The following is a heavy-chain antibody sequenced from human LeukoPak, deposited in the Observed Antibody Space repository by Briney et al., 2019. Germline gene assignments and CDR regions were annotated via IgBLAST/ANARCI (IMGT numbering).Heavy chain of an antibody. Sequence: ASVKVSCKASGGTFSSYAISWVRQAPGQGLEWMGRIIPIPGIANYAQKFQGRVTITADKSTSTAYMELSSLRSEDTAVYYCARVMGRTGATSDYYYYMDVWGKGTTVTVSS. V-gene: IGHV1-69*04. CDR2: IIPIPGIA. J-gene: IGHJ6*03. CDR3: ARVMGRTGATSDYYYYMDV. D-gene: IGHD1-7*01. CDR1: GGTFSSYA.